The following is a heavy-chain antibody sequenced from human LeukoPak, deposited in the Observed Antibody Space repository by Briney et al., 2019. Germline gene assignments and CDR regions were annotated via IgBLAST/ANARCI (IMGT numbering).Heavy chain of an antibody. CDR3: ASALGTVTGY. D-gene: IGHD4-17*01. CDR2: IIPILGIA. CDR1: GYTFTAYY. J-gene: IGHJ4*02. Sequence: SVKVSCKAAGYTFTAYYLQWVRQAPGQGLEWMGRIIPILGIANYAQKFQGRVTITADKSTSTAYMELSSLRSEDTAVYYCASALGTVTGYWGQGTLVTVSS. V-gene: IGHV1-69*02.